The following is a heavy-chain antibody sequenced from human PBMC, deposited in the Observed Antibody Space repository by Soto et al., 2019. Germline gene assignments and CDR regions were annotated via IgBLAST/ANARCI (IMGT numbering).Heavy chain of an antibody. D-gene: IGHD5-12*01. Sequence: EVHLLESGGDLVQPGGSLRLSCTASGLTFSTYAMSWGRQAPGKGLEWVSAIGGSGTGGRTYYADSVKGRFTISRDNSKNTVYLQMNSLRADDTAVYYRAKLPGGLAGYNSDYYGMDVWAQGTTVTVSS. CDR1: GLTFSTYA. J-gene: IGHJ6*02. CDR3: AKLPGGLAGYNSDYYGMDV. V-gene: IGHV3-23*01. CDR2: IGGSGTGGRT.